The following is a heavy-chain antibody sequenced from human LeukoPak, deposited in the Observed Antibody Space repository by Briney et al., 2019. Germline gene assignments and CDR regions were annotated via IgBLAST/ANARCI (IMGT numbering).Heavy chain of an antibody. D-gene: IGHD3-22*01. V-gene: IGHV3-73*01. CDR2: VRNKANNYAT. J-gene: IGHJ4*02. CDR1: GFTFGGSA. Sequence: GGSLRLSCAASGFTFGGSAIHWVRQTSGKGLEWVGRVRNKANNYATVYAASVKGRFTISRDDSNNAAHLQMNSLKTEDTAVYSRKLLRKGDDISGYVDCWGRGALVIVSS. CDR3: KLLRKGDDISGYVDC.